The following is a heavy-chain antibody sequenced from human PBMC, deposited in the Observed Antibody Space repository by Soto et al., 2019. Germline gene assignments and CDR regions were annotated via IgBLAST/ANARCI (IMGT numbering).Heavy chain of an antibody. CDR3: ARIYDSSGYYYGRVI. CDR1: GFTFSSYS. D-gene: IGHD3-22*01. CDR2: ISSSSSYI. J-gene: IGHJ4*02. V-gene: IGHV3-21*01. Sequence: GGSLRLSCAASGFTFSSYSMNWVRQAPGKGLEWVSSISSSSSYIYYADSVKGRFTISRDNAKNSLYLQMNSLRAEDTAVYYCARIYDSSGYYYGRVIWGQGTLVTVSS.